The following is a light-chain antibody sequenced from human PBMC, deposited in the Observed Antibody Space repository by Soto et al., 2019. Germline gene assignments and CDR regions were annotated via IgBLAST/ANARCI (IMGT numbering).Light chain of an antibody. CDR3: SSFTRDISYV. CDR1: SSDVGGYNS. V-gene: IGLV2-14*01. J-gene: IGLJ1*01. CDR2: DVT. Sequence: QSALTQPASVSGSPGQAITSSCTGTSSDVGGYNSVSWYRQDPGKAPKLMIYDVTNRPPGVSTPFSGSQSRNTASLTISGLHAEEEADFSCSSFTRDISYVLGSGTNVTVL.